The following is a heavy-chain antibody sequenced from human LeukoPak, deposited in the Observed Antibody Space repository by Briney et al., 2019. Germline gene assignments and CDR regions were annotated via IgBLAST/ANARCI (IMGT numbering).Heavy chain of an antibody. D-gene: IGHD3-10*02. CDR2: IHKNAIT. CDR1: GFTVSSNY. Sequence: GGSLRLSCAASGFTVSSNYMTWVRQAPGKGLEWVSVIHKNAITYYADTVKGRFTISRDNSKNMLYLQMNSLRAEDTAVYYCAGSLRVRGVPDYMDVWGKGTTVIISS. CDR3: AGSLRVRGVPDYMDV. J-gene: IGHJ6*03. V-gene: IGHV3-53*01.